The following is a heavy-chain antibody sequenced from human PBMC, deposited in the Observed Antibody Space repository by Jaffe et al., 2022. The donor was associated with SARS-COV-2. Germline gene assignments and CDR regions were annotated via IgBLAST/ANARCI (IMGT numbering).Heavy chain of an antibody. Sequence: QVQLQESGPGLVKPSETLSLTCTVSRGSISNYYWTWIRQPPGKGLDWVGYIYYTGSSNYNPSLKSRVTMSVDTSKNQFSLDLSSVTAADTAFYYCARIGRSVAGTGFFDYWGQGALVTVSS. J-gene: IGHJ4*02. CDR2: IYYTGSS. CDR3: ARIGRSVAGTGFFDY. CDR1: RGSISNYY. D-gene: IGHD6-19*01. V-gene: IGHV4-59*01.